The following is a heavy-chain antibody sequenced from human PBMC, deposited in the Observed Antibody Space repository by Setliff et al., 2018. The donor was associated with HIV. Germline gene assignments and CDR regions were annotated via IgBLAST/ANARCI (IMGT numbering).Heavy chain of an antibody. Sequence: SETLSLTCTVSGGSIDSTSYYWSWIRQPAGKGLEWIGHIYTSGSTNYNPSLKSRLSISVDTSKNQVSLKLTSVTAAATAAYYCTRHLPVYYGSGVSYYFDYWGQGTLVTVSS. CDR2: IYTSGST. CDR1: GGSIDSTSYY. J-gene: IGHJ4*02. D-gene: IGHD3-10*01. V-gene: IGHV4-61*09. CDR3: TRHLPVYYGSGVSYYFDY.